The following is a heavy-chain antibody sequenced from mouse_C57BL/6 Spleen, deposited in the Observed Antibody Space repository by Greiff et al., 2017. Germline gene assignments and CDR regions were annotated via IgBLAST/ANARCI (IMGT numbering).Heavy chain of an antibody. CDR2: IDPSDSET. CDR1: GYTFPSYW. J-gene: IGHJ3*01. D-gene: IGHD2-3*01. Sequence: QVQLQQPGAELVRPGSSVKLSCKASGYTFPSYWMHWVKQRPIQGLEWIGNIDPSDSETHYNQKFKDKATLTVDKSSSTAYMQLSSLTSEDSAVYYCARDDGYYEAWFAYWGQGTLVTVSA. CDR3: ARDDGYYEAWFAY. V-gene: IGHV1-52*01.